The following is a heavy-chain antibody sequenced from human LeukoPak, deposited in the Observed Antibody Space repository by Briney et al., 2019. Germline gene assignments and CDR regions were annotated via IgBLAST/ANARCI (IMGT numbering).Heavy chain of an antibody. J-gene: IGHJ6*02. CDR1: GGSFSGYY. CDR3: ARGRYSSSRNYYYYGMDV. CDR2: INHSGST. D-gene: IGHD6-13*01. Sequence: PSETLSLTCAVYGGSFSGYYWSWIRQPPGKGLEWIGEINHSGSTNYNPSLKSRVTISVDTSKNQFSLKLSSVTAADTAVYYCARGRYSSSRNYYYYGMDVWGQGTTVTVSS. V-gene: IGHV4-34*01.